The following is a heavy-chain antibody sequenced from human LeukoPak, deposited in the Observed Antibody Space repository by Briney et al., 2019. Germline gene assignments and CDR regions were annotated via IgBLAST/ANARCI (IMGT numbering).Heavy chain of an antibody. J-gene: IGHJ4*02. V-gene: IGHV4-4*02. CDR2: IYHSGST. Sequence: SETLPLTCAVSGGSISSSNWWSWVRQPPGKGLEWIGEIYHSGSTNYNPSLKSRVTISVDKSKNQFSLKLSSVTAADTAVYYCARASIVGATPAHFDYWGQGTLVTVSS. CDR3: ARASIVGATPAHFDY. CDR1: GGSISSSNW. D-gene: IGHD1-26*01.